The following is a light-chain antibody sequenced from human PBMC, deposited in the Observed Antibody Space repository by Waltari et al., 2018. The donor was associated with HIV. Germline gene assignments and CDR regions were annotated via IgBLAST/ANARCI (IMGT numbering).Light chain of an antibody. CDR3: QQAQSFPRIT. CDR1: QGINTF. J-gene: IGKJ5*01. CDR2: AAS. Sequence: DIQMTQSPSSVSASVGARVTITCRVRQGINTFLAWYNQIPAKAPRRLIHAASILHSGVPSRVSGRGSGKEFTLTSSSLQPEDFAIYYCQQAQSFPRITCGQGTRLDIK. V-gene: IGKV1-12*01.